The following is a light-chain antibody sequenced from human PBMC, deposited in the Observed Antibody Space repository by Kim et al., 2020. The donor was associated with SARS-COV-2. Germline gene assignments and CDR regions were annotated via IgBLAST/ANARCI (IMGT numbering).Light chain of an antibody. CDR3: QQYNNWPPWT. CDR1: QSVSSK. Sequence: SPGERAALSCRASQSVSSKLAWYQQKTGQAPRHLIYCASTRAIGILARFSGSGSGTEFTLTISSLQSEDFAVYYCQQYNNWPPWTFGQGTKVDIK. CDR2: CAS. J-gene: IGKJ1*01. V-gene: IGKV3-15*01.